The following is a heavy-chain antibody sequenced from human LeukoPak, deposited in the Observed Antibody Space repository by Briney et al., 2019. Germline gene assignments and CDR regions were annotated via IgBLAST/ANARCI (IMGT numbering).Heavy chain of an antibody. D-gene: IGHD3-16*01. Sequence: PSETLSLTCAVSGGSISSGGYSWSWIRQPPGKGLEWIGYIYYSGSTYYNPSLKSRVTISVDTSKNQFSLKLSSVTAADTAVYYCARDLGDLSTVVMGDAFDIWGQGTMVTVSP. CDR3: ARDLGDLSTVVMGDAFDI. CDR2: IYYSGST. CDR1: GGSISSGGYS. J-gene: IGHJ3*02. V-gene: IGHV4-30-4*07.